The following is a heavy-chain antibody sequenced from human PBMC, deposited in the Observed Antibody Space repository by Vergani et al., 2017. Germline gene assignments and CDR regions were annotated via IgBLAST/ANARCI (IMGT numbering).Heavy chain of an antibody. V-gene: IGHV1-8*01. Sequence: QVQLVQSGAEVKKPGASVKVSCKASGYTFTSYDINWVRQATGQGLEWMGWMNPNSGNTVYAQKFQGRVTMTRNTSISTAYMELSSLRSEDTAVYYCARGRRSSSSSRGWFDPWGQGTLVTVSS. CDR3: ARGRRSSSSSRGWFDP. J-gene: IGHJ5*02. CDR2: MNPNSGNT. CDR1: GYTFTSYD. D-gene: IGHD6-6*01.